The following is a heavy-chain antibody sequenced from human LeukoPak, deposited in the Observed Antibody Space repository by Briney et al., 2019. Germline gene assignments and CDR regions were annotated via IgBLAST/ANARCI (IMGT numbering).Heavy chain of an antibody. CDR2: ISASGGST. CDR3: AKDLGCRITSCYGGPLDY. CDR1: GFTFSTYA. J-gene: IGHJ4*02. Sequence: HPGGSLRLSCAASGFTFSTYAMNWLRQAPGKGLEWVSTISASGGSTYYADSVKGRFTISRDNSKNTLYLQMNSLRAEDTAVYYCAKDLGCRITSCYGGPLDYWGQGTLVTVSS. D-gene: IGHD2-2*01. V-gene: IGHV3-23*01.